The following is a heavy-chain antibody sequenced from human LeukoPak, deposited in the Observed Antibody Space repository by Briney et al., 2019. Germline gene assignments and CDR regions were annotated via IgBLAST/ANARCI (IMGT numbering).Heavy chain of an antibody. J-gene: IGHJ3*02. Sequence: PGGSLRLSCAASVFTFSNYAMSWVRQAPGKGLEWVSAISGSGGTTYYADSVKGRFTISRDNPKNTLYLQMNSLRAEGTAVYYCAKPMGNIVVVPAALDAFDIWGQGTMVTVSS. CDR3: AKPMGNIVVVPAALDAFDI. V-gene: IGHV3-23*01. D-gene: IGHD2-2*01. CDR1: VFTFSNYA. CDR2: ISGSGGTT.